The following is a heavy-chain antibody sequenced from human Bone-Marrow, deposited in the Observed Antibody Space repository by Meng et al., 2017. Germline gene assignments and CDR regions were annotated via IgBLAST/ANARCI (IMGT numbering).Heavy chain of an antibody. V-gene: IGHV1-69*06. J-gene: IGHJ4*02. CDR1: GYTFTSYA. D-gene: IGHD3-22*01. CDR2: IIPIFGTA. CDR3: ARVNKYYYDSSGYSPYFDY. Sequence: SVKVSCKASGYTFTSYAMNWVRQAPGQGLEWMGGIIPIFGTANYAQKFQGRVTITADKSTSTAYMELSSLRSEDTAMYYCARVNKYYYDSSGYSPYFDYWGQGTLVTVSS.